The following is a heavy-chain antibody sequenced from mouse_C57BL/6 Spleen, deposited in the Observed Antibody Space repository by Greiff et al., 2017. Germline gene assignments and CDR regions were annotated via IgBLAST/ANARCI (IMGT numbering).Heavy chain of an antibody. CDR3: ARDNGSSWGYFDY. CDR2: ISDGGSYT. CDR1: GFTFSSYA. Sequence: EVQVVESGGGLVKPGGSLKLSCAASGFTFSSYAMSWVRQTPEKRLEWVATISDGGSYTYYPDNVKGRFTISRDNAKNNLYLQMSHLKSEDTAMYYCARDNGSSWGYFDYWGQGTTLTVSS. V-gene: IGHV5-4*01. J-gene: IGHJ2*01. D-gene: IGHD1-1*01.